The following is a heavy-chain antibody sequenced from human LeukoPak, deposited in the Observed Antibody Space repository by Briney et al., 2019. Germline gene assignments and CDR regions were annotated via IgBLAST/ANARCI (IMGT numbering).Heavy chain of an antibody. Sequence: PGGSLRLSCAASGFTFDDYAMHWVRQAPGKGLEWVSGISWNSGSIGYADSVKGRFTISRDNAKNSLYLQMNSLRAEDTALYYCAKDLWFGESWNYFDYWGQGTLVTVSS. J-gene: IGHJ4*02. V-gene: IGHV3-9*01. CDR1: GFTFDDYA. CDR2: ISWNSGSI. CDR3: AKDLWFGESWNYFDY. D-gene: IGHD3-10*01.